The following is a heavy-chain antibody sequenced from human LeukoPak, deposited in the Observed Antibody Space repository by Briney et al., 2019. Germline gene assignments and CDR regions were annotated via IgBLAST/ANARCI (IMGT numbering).Heavy chain of an antibody. CDR1: GFTFSSYS. CDR2: ISSSSSYI. V-gene: IGHV3-21*01. J-gene: IGHJ3*01. CDR3: ARTRGSTIYGVVTDACDL. D-gene: IGHD3-3*01. Sequence: PGGSLRLSCAASGFTFSSYSMNWVRQAPGKGLEWVSSISSSSSYIYYADSVKGRFTISRDNAKNSLDLQMNSLRAEDTAVYYCARTRGSTIYGVVTDACDLWGQGTMVTVSS.